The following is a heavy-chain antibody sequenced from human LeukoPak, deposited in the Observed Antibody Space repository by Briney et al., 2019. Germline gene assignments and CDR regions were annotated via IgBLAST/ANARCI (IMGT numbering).Heavy chain of an antibody. J-gene: IGHJ6*02. D-gene: IGHD3-22*01. CDR2: IQTDGNPK. CDR3: ARETSSEIIGGMDV. Sequence: GRSLRLSCAASGFIFSNSGMHRVLQAPGKGLEWVAFIQTDGNPKYYADSVRGRFTISRDNFKKTCYLQMDSLRVEDTAVYYCARETSSEIIGGMDVRGQGTTVTVTS. V-gene: IGHV3-33*01. CDR1: GFIFSNSG.